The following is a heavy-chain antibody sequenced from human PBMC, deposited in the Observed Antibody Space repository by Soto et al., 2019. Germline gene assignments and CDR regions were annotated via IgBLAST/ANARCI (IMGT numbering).Heavy chain of an antibody. D-gene: IGHD6-13*01. V-gene: IGHV1-2*02. Sequence: ASVKVSCKASGYTFTGYYMHCVRQSPGQGLEWMGWINPNSGGTNYAQKFQGRVTMTRDTSISTAYMELSRLRSDDTAVYYCARGPAAAGTNYYGMDVWGQGTAVTVYS. CDR2: INPNSGGT. J-gene: IGHJ6*02. CDR1: GYTFTGYY. CDR3: ARGPAAAGTNYYGMDV.